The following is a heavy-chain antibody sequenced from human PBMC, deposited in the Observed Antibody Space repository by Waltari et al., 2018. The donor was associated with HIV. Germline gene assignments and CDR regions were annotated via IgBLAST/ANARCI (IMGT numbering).Heavy chain of an antibody. CDR3: ARDRGYSSGWYTDNGMDV. Sequence: QVQLQQSGPGLVKPSQTLSLTCPISGDSASRNRAAWNWIRQSRSRGLEWLGRTYYRSKWYNDYAVSVKSRITINPDTSKNQFSLQLNSVTPEDTAVYYCARDRGYSSGWYTDNGMDVWGQGTTVTVSS. J-gene: IGHJ6*02. CDR2: TYYRSKWYN. D-gene: IGHD6-19*01. V-gene: IGHV6-1*01. CDR1: GDSASRNRAA.